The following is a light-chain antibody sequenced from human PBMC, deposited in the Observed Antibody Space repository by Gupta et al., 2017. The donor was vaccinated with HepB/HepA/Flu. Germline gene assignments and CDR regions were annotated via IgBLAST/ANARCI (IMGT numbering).Light chain of an antibody. J-gene: IGKJ4*01. V-gene: IGKV3-20*01. CDR1: QSVSSSY. Sequence: EIVLTQSPGTLSSSPGDRATLSCSASQSVSSSYLSWYQQKPGQAPRLLIYGASSSATDIPDRCSGSGSVKVSMRSSSRLEIEVGAFYYWQHDGCAPFTFGRGTKLEIK. CDR2: GAS. CDR3: QHDGCAPFT.